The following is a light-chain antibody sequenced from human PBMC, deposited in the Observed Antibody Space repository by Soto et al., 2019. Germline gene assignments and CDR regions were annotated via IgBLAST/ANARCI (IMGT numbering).Light chain of an antibody. CDR1: QTVSRNY. V-gene: IGKV3-20*01. Sequence: EIVLTQSPGTLSLSPGERATLSCGASQTVSRNYLAWYQQKPGQAPRLLIYGASSRATGIPDRFSGSGSGTDFTLTISRLEPEDFAVYYCQQYGGPPWTFGQGTQVEVK. CDR2: GAS. J-gene: IGKJ1*01. CDR3: QQYGGPPWT.